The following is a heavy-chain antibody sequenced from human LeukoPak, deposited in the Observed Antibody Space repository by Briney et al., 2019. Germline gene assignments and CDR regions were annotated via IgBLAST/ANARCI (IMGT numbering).Heavy chain of an antibody. CDR2: INSGSTYT. Sequence: GGSLRLSCAASGFTFSSYMMNWVRQAPGKGLEWVSSINSGSTYTYYTESVKGRFTVSRDNAKNSLFLQMNSLRAEDTAIYYCARSLTALTYEGYWGQGTLVTVSS. J-gene: IGHJ4*02. D-gene: IGHD3-3*01. V-gene: IGHV3-21*01. CDR3: ARSLTALTYEGY. CDR1: GFTFSSYM.